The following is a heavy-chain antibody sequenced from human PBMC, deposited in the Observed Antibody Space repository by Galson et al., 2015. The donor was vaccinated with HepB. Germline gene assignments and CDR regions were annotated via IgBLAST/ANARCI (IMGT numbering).Heavy chain of an antibody. J-gene: IGHJ4*02. CDR3: ASSHDYGDGGPQFDY. D-gene: IGHD4-17*01. V-gene: IGHV3-66*01. Sequence: SPRLSCAASGFTVSSNYMSWVRQAPGKGLEWVSVIYSGGSTYYADSVKGRFTISRDNSKNTLYLQMNSLRAEDTAVYYCASSHDYGDGGPQFDYWGQGTLVTVSS. CDR1: GFTVSSNY. CDR2: IYSGGST.